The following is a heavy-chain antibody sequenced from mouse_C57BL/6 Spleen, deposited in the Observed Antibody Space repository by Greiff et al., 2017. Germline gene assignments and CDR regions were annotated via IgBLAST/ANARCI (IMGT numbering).Heavy chain of an antibody. CDR3: ASPSWFAY. V-gene: IGHV1-82*01. J-gene: IGHJ3*01. CDR1: GYAFSSSW. CDR2: IYPGDGDT. Sequence: QVQLQQSGPELVKPGASVKISCKASGYAFSSSWMNWVKQRPGQGLEWIGRIYPGDGDTNYNGKFKGKATLNADKSSSTAYMQLSSLTSEDSAVYFCASPSWFAYWGQGTLVTVSA.